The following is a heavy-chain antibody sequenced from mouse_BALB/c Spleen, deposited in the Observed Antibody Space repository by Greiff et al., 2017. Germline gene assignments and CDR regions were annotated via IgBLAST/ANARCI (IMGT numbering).Heavy chain of an antibody. J-gene: IGHJ3*01. CDR1: GYAFTNYL. V-gene: IGHV1-54*03. CDR3: ARSEAPFAY. CDR2: INPGSGGT. Sequence: VQLQESGAELVRPGTSVKVSCKASGYAFTNYLIEWVKQRPGQGLEWIGVINPGSGGTNYNEKFKGKATLTADKSSSTAYMQLSSLTSDDSAVYFCARSEAPFAYWGQGTLVTVSA.